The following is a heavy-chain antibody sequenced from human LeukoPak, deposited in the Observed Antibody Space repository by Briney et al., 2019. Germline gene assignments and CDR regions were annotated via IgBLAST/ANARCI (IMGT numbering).Heavy chain of an antibody. D-gene: IGHD2-2*01. CDR2: ISSSSSYI. Sequence: GGSLRLSCAASGFTFSSYSMNWVRQAPGKGLEWVSSISSSSSYIYYADSLKGRFTITRDNAKNSLYLQMNSLRAEDTAVYYCARDLGVPAETLDYWGQGTLVTVSS. J-gene: IGHJ4*02. CDR1: GFTFSSYS. V-gene: IGHV3-21*01. CDR3: ARDLGVPAETLDY.